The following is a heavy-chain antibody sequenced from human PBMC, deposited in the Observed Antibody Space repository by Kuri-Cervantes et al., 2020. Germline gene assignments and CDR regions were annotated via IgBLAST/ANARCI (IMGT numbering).Heavy chain of an antibody. V-gene: IGHV1-46*01. J-gene: IGHJ4*02. D-gene: IGHD1-26*01. CDR1: GFTFTSSA. Sequence: ASVKVSCKASGFTFTSSAVQWVRQAPGQGLEWMGIINPSGGSTSYAQKFQGRVTMTRDTSTSTVYMELSSLRSEDTAVYYCARGSRGVGATPVDYWGQGALVTVSS. CDR3: ARGSRGVGATPVDY. CDR2: INPSGGST.